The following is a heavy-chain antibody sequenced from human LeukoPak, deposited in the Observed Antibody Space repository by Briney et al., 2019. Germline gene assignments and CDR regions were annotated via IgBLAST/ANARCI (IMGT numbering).Heavy chain of an antibody. Sequence: PGGSLRLSCAASGFSFDDDAMHWVRQAPGKGLEWVSGISWNSGSIGYADSVKGRFTISRDNAKNSLYLQMNSLRAEDTALYYCAKDKGSTSYYYYGMDVWGQGTTVTVSS. J-gene: IGHJ6*02. V-gene: IGHV3-9*01. CDR3: AKDKGSTSYYYYGMDV. CDR1: GFSFDDDA. CDR2: ISWNSGSI. D-gene: IGHD2-2*01.